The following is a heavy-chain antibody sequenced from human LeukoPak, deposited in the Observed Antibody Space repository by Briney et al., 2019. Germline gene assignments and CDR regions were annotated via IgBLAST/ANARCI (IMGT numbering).Heavy chain of an antibody. V-gene: IGHV1-18*01. CDR2: ISAYNGNT. Sequence: ASVKVSCKASGYTFTSYGISWVRQAPGQGLEWMGWISAYNGNTNYAQKLQGRVTMTTDISTSTAYMELRSLRSDDTAVYYCARALPLASIAAVRDYSYYMDVWGKGTTVTVSS. D-gene: IGHD6-13*01. J-gene: IGHJ6*03. CDR1: GYTFTSYG. CDR3: ARALPLASIAAVRDYSYYMDV.